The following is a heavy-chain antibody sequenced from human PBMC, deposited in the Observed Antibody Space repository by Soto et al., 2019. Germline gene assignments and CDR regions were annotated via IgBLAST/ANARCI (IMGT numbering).Heavy chain of an antibody. Sequence: GGSLSLSCAASGFTVSSNYMSWVRQAPGKGLEWVSVIYSGGNTYYADSVKGRFTITRDNSKNKLYLQMNSLRAEDTAVYYCAKDLITMVRGVKSSNWFDPWGQGTLVTVSS. J-gene: IGHJ5*02. D-gene: IGHD3-10*01. CDR2: IYSGGNT. CDR1: GFTVSSNY. V-gene: IGHV3-53*05. CDR3: AKDLITMVRGVKSSNWFDP.